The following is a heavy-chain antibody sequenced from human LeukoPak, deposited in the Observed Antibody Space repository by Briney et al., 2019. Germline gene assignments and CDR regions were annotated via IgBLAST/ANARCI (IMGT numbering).Heavy chain of an antibody. V-gene: IGHV1-18*01. J-gene: IGHJ4*02. CDR3: AREVPYDSSRYYQPFDY. Sequence: ASVKVSCKASGYTFTGHGISWVGQAPGQGLEWMGWISVYTTNTAYTERLQDRITMTTDPSTSTAYLELRSLRSDDTAVFYCAREVPYDSSRYYQPFDYWGQGTLVTVSS. CDR1: GYTFTGHG. CDR2: ISVYTTNT. D-gene: IGHD3-22*01.